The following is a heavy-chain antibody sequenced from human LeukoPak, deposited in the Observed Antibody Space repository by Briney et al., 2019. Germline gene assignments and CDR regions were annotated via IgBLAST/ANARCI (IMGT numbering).Heavy chain of an antibody. J-gene: IGHJ1*01. D-gene: IGHD3-10*01. Sequence: GGSLRLSCSAAGLTISNNFMGWVRQAPGKGLEWGSLIYSGGSTYAPDSVKGRFTISRDNSKNPLHLQMNSLRAEDTAVYYCARDTDYYGSGRHGYFDHWGQGTLVTVSS. CDR3: ARDTDYYGSGRHGYFDH. V-gene: IGHV3-66*01. CDR1: GLTISNNF. CDR2: IYSGGST.